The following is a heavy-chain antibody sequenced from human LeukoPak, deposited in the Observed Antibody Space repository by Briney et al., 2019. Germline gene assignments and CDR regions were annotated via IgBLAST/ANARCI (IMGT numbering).Heavy chain of an antibody. J-gene: IGHJ6*02. V-gene: IGHV3-74*01. CDR2: INSDGSST. CDR3: ARVPSMIVETTYYYYYYGMDV. Sequence: GGSLSLSCAASGFTFSSYWMHWVRQAPGKGLVWVSRINSDGSSTSNADSVKGGSTIYQDNAKNTLYMQMNSLRTEQTAVYYCARVPSMIVETTYYYYYYGMDVWGRGPAVTVS. CDR1: GFTFSSYW. D-gene: IGHD3-22*01.